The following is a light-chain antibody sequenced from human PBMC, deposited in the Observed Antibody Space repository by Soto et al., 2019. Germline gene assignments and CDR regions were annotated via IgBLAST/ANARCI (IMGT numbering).Light chain of an antibody. Sequence: QSVLTQPPSASGSPGQSVTISCTGISSDVGGYDYVSWYQQHPGKAPKLMIFEVTKRASGVPNRFSGSKSGNTASLTVSGLQAEDEADYYCSSYAGINTDVVFGGGTKVTVL. J-gene: IGLJ2*01. V-gene: IGLV2-8*01. CDR1: SSDVGGYDY. CDR3: SSYAGINTDVV. CDR2: EVT.